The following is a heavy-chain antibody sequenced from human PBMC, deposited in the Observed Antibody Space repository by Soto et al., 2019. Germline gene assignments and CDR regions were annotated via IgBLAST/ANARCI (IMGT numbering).Heavy chain of an antibody. D-gene: IGHD6-19*01. CDR1: GGSVSSGSYY. CDR2: IYYSGST. V-gene: IGHV4-61*01. CDR3: ASAIAVAGPSEFDY. Sequence: PSETLSLTCTVSGGSVSSGSYYWSWIRQPPGKGLEWIGYIYYSGSTNYNPSLKSRVTISVDTSKNQFSLKLSSVTAADTAVYYCASAIAVAGPSEFDYWGQGTLVTVSS. J-gene: IGHJ4*02.